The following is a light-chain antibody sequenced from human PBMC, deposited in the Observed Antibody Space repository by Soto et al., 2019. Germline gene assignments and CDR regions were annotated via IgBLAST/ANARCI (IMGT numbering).Light chain of an antibody. CDR1: SSDVGSYNL. CDR3: CSYAGSSTVG. Sequence: QSALTQPASVSGSPGQSITISCTGTSSDVGSYNLVSWYQQHPGKVPKLMIYEVSKRPSGVSNRFSGSKSGNTASLTISGLQAEDEADYYCCSYAGSSTVGFGGGTKLTVL. V-gene: IGLV2-23*02. CDR2: EVS. J-gene: IGLJ2*01.